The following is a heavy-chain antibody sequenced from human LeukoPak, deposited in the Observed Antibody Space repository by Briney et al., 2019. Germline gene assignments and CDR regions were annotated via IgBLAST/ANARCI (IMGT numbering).Heavy chain of an antibody. CDR3: AREDTYSSGLDY. CDR1: GFTFDSFG. D-gene: IGHD6-19*01. CDR2: ISGSSVAI. J-gene: IGHJ4*02. V-gene: IGHV3-48*04. Sequence: PGGSLRLSCEVSGFTFDSFGLSWVRQAPGKGPEWIAYISGSSVAIYYADSVKGRFTISRDNAKNCLYLQMNSLRAEDTALYYCAREDTYSSGLDYWGQGTLVTVSS.